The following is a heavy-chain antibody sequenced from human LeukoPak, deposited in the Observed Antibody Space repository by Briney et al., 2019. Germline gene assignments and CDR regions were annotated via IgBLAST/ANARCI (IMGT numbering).Heavy chain of an antibody. J-gene: IGHJ4*02. Sequence: PGGSLRLSCAASGFPFRHNYMSWARQARGGGREWVSVTYSHGSKYYAASVKDRFTISTSNNKNTLYHQKNSLRAEDTAVYFCATGERMVRGYGVDYWGQGTLVTVSS. D-gene: IGHD3-10*01. CDR1: GFPFRHNY. V-gene: IGHV3-66*01. CDR3: ATGERMVRGYGVDY. CDR2: TYSHGSK.